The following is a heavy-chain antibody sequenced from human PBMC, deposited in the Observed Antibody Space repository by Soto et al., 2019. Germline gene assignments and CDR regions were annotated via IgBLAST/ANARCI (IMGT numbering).Heavy chain of an antibody. D-gene: IGHD6-6*01. V-gene: IGHV4-34*01. J-gene: IGHJ4*02. CDR1: GGSFSGYY. CDR2: INHSGST. CDR3: AIGHDYSSSSSYFDY. Sequence: SETLSLTCAVYGGSFSGYYWSWIRQPPGKGLEWIGEINHSGSTNYNPSLKSRFTISVDTSKNQFSLKLSSVTAADTAVYYCAIGHDYSSSSSYFDYWGQGTLVTVSS.